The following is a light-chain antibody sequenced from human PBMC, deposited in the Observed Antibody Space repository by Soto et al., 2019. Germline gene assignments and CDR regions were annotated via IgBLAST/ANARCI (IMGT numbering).Light chain of an antibody. CDR1: QSVSSN. J-gene: IGKJ5*01. CDR2: GAS. Sequence: ESVLTQSPGTLSLSPGERATLSCRASQSVSSNYLAWYQQKPGQAPRLLIYGASTRATDIPARFSGSGSGTEFTLTISSLQSEDFAVYYCQQYNNWPPITFGQGTRLEIK. CDR3: QQYNNWPPIT. V-gene: IGKV3-15*01.